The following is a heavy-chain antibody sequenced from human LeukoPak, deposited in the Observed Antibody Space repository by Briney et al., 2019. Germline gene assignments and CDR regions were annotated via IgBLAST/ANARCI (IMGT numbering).Heavy chain of an antibody. CDR1: GGSLSDHY. CDR2: INPRGST. CDR3: AREPGYCSGGSCYGGWFDP. Sequence: SETLSLTCAVYGGSLSDHYWSWFRQPPGKGLEWIGEINPRGSTIYNPSLKSRVTISVDTSKNQFSLDLSSVTAADTAVYYCAREPGYCSGGSCYGGWFDPWGQGTLVTVSS. D-gene: IGHD2-15*01. V-gene: IGHV4-34*01. J-gene: IGHJ5*02.